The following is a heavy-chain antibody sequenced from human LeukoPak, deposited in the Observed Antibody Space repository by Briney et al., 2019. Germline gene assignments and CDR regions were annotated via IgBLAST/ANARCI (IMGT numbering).Heavy chain of an antibody. Sequence: PGRSLRLSCTTSGFTFDDYAMSWVRQAPGKGLEWVGFFRSKPYGGTTEHAASVKGRFTILRDDSKSIAYLQMNSLKTEDTAVYYCTRSGSSGWYPGFDYWGQGTLVTVSS. D-gene: IGHD6-19*01. V-gene: IGHV3-49*04. CDR1: GFTFDDYA. CDR3: TRSGSSGWYPGFDY. J-gene: IGHJ4*02. CDR2: FRSKPYGGTT.